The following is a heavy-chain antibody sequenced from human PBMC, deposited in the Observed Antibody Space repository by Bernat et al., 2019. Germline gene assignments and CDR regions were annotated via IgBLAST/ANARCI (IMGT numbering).Heavy chain of an antibody. J-gene: IGHJ6*03. CDR1: GYTFTSYY. Sequence: QVQLVQSGAEVKKPGASVKVSCKASGYTFTSYYMHWVRQAPGQGLEWMGIINPSGGSTSYAQKFQGRVTMTRDTSTSTVYMELSSLRSEDTAVYYCAREWAPTNYYYYYYMDVWGKGTTVTVSS. CDR2: INPSGGST. V-gene: IGHV1-46*01. CDR3: AREWAPTNYYYYYYMDV.